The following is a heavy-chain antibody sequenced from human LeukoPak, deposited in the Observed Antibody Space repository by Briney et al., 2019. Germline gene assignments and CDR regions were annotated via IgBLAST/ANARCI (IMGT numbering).Heavy chain of an antibody. CDR2: IYTSGTT. J-gene: IGHJ4*02. V-gene: IGHV4-4*09. CDR1: GDSISAYY. Sequence: SETLSLTCTVSGDSISAYYWSWVRQPPGKGLEWIGYIYTSGTTNYNPSLKSRVTMSADTSKNQFSLKLDSVTAADTAVYYCARSRPAPKEFDHWGQGTLVAVSS. CDR3: ARSRPAPKEFDH. D-gene: IGHD2-2*01.